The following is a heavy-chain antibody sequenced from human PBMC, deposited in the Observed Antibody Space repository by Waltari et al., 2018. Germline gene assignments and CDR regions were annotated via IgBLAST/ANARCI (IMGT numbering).Heavy chain of an antibody. CDR2: IYYSGTT. D-gene: IGHD3-16*01. J-gene: IGHJ4*02. Sequence: QVHLQESGPGVVKPSETLSLTCSVFGGSISGHYWSWIRQPPGKGLEWIGFIYYSGTTNYNPSLRSRVTISVDTSRNQFSLKLSSVTAADTAVYYCARDEGSRGGFDYWGQGTLVTVSS. CDR3: ARDEGSRGGFDY. V-gene: IGHV4-59*11. CDR1: GGSISGHY.